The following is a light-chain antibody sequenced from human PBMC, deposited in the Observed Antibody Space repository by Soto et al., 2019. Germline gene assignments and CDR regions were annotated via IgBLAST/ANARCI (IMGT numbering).Light chain of an antibody. CDR2: AAA. Sequence: DIPMTQSPSSLSASVGDRVTITCRASQSSSRYLNWYQQKPGKAPKLLIYAAASLQSGVPSRFSGSGSGTDFTLTIRSLQPEDLATYYCQQSDSTPYPFGQGTKLEIK. CDR3: QQSDSTPYP. V-gene: IGKV1-39*01. J-gene: IGKJ2*01. CDR1: QSSSRY.